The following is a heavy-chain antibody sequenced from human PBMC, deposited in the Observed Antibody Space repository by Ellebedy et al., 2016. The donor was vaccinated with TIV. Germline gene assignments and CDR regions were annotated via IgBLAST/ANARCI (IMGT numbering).Heavy chain of an antibody. CDR1: GFTFDDYA. Sequence: GGSLRLSXAASGFTFDDYAMHWVRQTPGKGLEWVSGITWNIGSIGYADSVQGRFTISRDNSKDTLYLQMNSLRVDDTAIYYCATEGSGYDLNHWGQGTLVTVSS. CDR2: ITWNIGSI. D-gene: IGHD5-12*01. J-gene: IGHJ4*02. CDR3: ATEGSGYDLNH. V-gene: IGHV3-9*01.